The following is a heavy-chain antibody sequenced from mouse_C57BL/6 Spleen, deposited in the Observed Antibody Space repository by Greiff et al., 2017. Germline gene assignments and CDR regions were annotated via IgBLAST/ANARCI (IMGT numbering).Heavy chain of an antibody. CDR2: INPNNGGT. V-gene: IGHV1-22*01. D-gene: IGHD1-1*01. Sequence: VQLQQSGPELVKPGASVKMSCKASGYTFTAYNMHWVKQSHGKSLEWIGYINPNNGGTSYNQKFKGKATLTVNKSSSTAYMELRSLTSEDSAVYYSARSEGYGSSWYAYWGQGTLVTVSA. CDR1: GYTFTAYN. J-gene: IGHJ3*01. CDR3: ARSEGYGSSWYAY.